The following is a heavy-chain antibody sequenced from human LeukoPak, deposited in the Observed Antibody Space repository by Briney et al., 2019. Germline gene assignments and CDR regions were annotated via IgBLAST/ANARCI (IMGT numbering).Heavy chain of an antibody. J-gene: IGHJ4*02. V-gene: IGHV1-46*01. D-gene: IGHD3-22*01. Sequence: GASVKVSYKASGYTFTSYYMHWVRQAPGQGLEWMGIINPSGGSTSYAQKLQGRVTMTTDTSTSTAYMELRSLRSDDTAVYYCARVMGIDYYDSSGYSLDYWGQGTLVTVSS. CDR3: ARVMGIDYYDSSGYSLDY. CDR2: INPSGGST. CDR1: GYTFTSYY.